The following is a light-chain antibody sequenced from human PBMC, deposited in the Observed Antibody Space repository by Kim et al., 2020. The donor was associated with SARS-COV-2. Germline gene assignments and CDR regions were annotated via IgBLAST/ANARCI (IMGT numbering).Light chain of an antibody. CDR2: RNN. CDR3: AAWDDSLSGWV. CDR1: SSNIGSNY. J-gene: IGLJ3*02. V-gene: IGLV1-47*01. Sequence: GQSVPISCSGSSSNIGSNYVYWYQQLPGTAPKLLIYRNNQRPSGVPDRFSGSKSGTSASLAISGLRSEDEADYYCAAWDDSLSGWVFGGGTKLTVL.